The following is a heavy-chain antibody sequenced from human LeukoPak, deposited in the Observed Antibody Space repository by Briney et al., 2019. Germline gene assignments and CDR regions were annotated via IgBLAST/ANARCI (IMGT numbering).Heavy chain of an antibody. V-gene: IGHV3-7*05. D-gene: IGHD2-15*01. CDR3: ARVRSVVVVARYGMDV. CDR1: GFTFSSYW. J-gene: IGHJ6*02. CDR2: IKQDGSEK. Sequence: PGGSLRLSCAASGFTFSSYWMSWVRQAPGKGLEWVANIKQDGSEKYYVDSVKGRFTISRDNAKNSLYLQMNSLRAEDTAAYYCARVRSVVVVARYGMDVWGQGTTVTVSS.